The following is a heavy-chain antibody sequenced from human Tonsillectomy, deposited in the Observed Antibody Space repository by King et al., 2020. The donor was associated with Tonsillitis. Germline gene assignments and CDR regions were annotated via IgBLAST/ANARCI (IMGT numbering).Heavy chain of an antibody. V-gene: IGHV3-53*04. CDR2: IYSGGST. CDR1: GFTFSSNY. J-gene: IGHJ3*02. D-gene: IGHD6-13*01. Sequence: VQLVESGGGLVQPGGSLRLSCAASGFTFSSNYMSWVRQAPGKGLEWVSVIYSGGSTYYADSVKGRFTISRHNSKNTLYLQMNSLRAEDTAVYYCARQLGIDAFDIWGQGTMVTVSS. CDR3: ARQLGIDAFDI.